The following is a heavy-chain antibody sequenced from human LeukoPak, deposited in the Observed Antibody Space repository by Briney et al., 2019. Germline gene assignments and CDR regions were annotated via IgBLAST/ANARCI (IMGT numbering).Heavy chain of an antibody. V-gene: IGHV3-23*01. J-gene: IGHJ4*02. CDR2: ISGSGGST. CDR3: AKDTIMITFGGVIVMDYFDY. Sequence: GGSLRLSCAASGFTFSSYAMSWVRQAPGKGLEWVSAISGSGGSTHYADSVKGRFTISRDNSKNTLYLQMNSLRAEDTAVYYCAKDTIMITFGGVIVMDYFDYWGQGTLVTVSS. CDR1: GFTFSSYA. D-gene: IGHD3-16*02.